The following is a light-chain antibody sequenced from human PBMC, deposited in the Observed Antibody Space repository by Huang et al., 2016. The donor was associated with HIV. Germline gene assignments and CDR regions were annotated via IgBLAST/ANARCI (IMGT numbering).Light chain of an antibody. CDR3: QRYDTAPRA. CDR2: SAS. CDR1: QDIGNF. V-gene: IGKV1-27*01. Sequence: DIQMTQSPPSLSASQGVRVTLTCRASQDIGNFLAWCQQQPGGAPKLLIFSASTLHLGVPSRFTGRGSGTEFTLTITNLQPEDVATYYCQRYDTAPRAFGPGTKVDI. J-gene: IGKJ1*01.